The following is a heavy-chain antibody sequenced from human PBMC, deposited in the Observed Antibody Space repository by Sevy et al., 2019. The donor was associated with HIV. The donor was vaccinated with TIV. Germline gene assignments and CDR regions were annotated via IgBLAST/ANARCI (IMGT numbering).Heavy chain of an antibody. CDR2: MSNSGRTT. V-gene: IGHV3-11*04. CDR3: VRDRSASWIDSFDI. Sequence: GSLRLSCAASGFTFSDYYMTWVRQAPGKGLEWIAYMSNSGRTTHNADSVDGRFTISRDNAKNSLYLQMNSLRVEDTAVYYCVRDRSASWIDSFDIWGRGARVTVSS. D-gene: IGHD2-2*03. CDR1: GFTFSDYY. J-gene: IGHJ3*02.